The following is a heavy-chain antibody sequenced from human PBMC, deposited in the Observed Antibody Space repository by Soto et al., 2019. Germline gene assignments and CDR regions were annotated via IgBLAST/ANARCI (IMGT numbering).Heavy chain of an antibody. J-gene: IGHJ4*02. CDR3: AKGLSVIQPWLMDAY. CDR2: ISYDGSNE. V-gene: IGHV3-30*18. Sequence: QVQLVESGGGVVQPGRSLRLSCAVSGFTFRSYGMHWVRQAPGKGLEWVAGISYDGSNEDYADSVKGRFTISRENSKNSLYLQMNRLRGEDTALYYCAKGLSVIQPWLMDAYWGQGTLVTVSS. CDR1: GFTFRSYG. D-gene: IGHD5-18*01.